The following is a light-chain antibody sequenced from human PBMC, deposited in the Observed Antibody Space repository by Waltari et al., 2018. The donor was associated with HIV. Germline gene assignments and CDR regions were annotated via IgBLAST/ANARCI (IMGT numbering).Light chain of an antibody. CDR1: QSLLHSTGKTY. CDR3: MQALQTPRT. J-gene: IGKJ1*01. Sequence: DIVMTQSPLSLPVIPGEPASISCRSSQSLLHSTGKTYLDWYLQKPGQSPQLLIYLGYERSSGVPDRFRGSGAGTEFTLKISRVQAEYVGVYYCMQALQTPRTFGQGTKVEIK. V-gene: IGKV2-28*01. CDR2: LGY.